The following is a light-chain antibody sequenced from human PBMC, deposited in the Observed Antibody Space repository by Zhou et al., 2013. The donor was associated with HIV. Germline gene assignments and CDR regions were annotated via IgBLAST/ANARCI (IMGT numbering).Light chain of an antibody. J-gene: IGKJ1*01. CDR1: QSISSW. CDR3: QQYNSSPT. Sequence: IQMTQSPSTLSASVGDRVTITCRASQSISSWVAWYQQKPGKVPKLLIYKASSLESGVPSRFSGSGSGTEFTLTISSLQPDDFATYYCQQYNSSPTFGQGTKVEIK. V-gene: IGKV1-5*03. CDR2: KAS.